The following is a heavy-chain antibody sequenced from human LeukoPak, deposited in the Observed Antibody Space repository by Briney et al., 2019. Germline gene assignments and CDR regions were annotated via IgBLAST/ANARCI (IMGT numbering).Heavy chain of an antibody. CDR3: AREPKWELPPDY. CDR1: GGTFSSYA. CDR2: IIPIFGTA. D-gene: IGHD1-26*01. Sequence: GASVKVSCKASGGTFSSYAISWVRQASGQGLEWMGRIIPIFGTANYAQKFQGRVTITTEESTSTAYMELSSLRSQDTAVYYCAREPKWELPPDYWGQGTLVTVSS. V-gene: IGHV1-69*05. J-gene: IGHJ4*02.